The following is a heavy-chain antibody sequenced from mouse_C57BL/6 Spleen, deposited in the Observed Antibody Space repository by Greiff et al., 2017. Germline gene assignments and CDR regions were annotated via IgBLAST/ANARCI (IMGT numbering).Heavy chain of an antibody. CDR1: GYTFTDYE. CDR3: TRRRMTTVVADYYAMDD. J-gene: IGHJ4*01. CDR2: IDPETGGT. D-gene: IGHD1-1*01. Sequence: QVQLQQSGAELVRPGASVTLSCKASGYTFTDYEMHWVKQTPVHGLEWIGAIDPETGGTAYNQKFQGKAILTADKSSSTAYMGLRSLTSEDSSVYYWTRRRMTTVVADYYAMDDWGQGTSVTVSS. V-gene: IGHV1-15*01.